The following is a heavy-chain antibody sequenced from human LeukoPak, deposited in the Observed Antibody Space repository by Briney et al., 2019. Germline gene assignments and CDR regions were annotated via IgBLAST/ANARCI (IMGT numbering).Heavy chain of an antibody. J-gene: IGHJ4*02. CDR2: INRSGST. Sequence: SETLSLTCAVSGGSFSGYYWSWIRQPPGKGLEWIGEINRSGSTNYNPSLKSRVTIPVDTSKHQSSLMLSSVTAEHTAVYYFAREDRYYYDSSGYLQVGGQETLVTVPS. V-gene: IGHV4-34*01. D-gene: IGHD3-22*01. CDR3: AREDRYYYDSSGYLQV. CDR1: GGSFSGYY.